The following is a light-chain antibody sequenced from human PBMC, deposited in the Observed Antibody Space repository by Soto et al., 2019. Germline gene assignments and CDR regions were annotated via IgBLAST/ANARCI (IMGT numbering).Light chain of an antibody. Sequence: EIVLTQSPATLSLSPGERATLSCRASQNIRYYLAWYQQKTGQAPRLLIYDASNRATGIPARFSGSGSGTDFTLTITSLEPEDFAVYYCQQRSNWPQITFGQGTRLEIK. J-gene: IGKJ5*01. CDR3: QQRSNWPQIT. CDR2: DAS. CDR1: QNIRYY. V-gene: IGKV3-11*01.